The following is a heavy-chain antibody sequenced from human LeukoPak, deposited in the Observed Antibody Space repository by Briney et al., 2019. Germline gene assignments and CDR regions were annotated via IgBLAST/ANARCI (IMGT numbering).Heavy chain of an antibody. Sequence: GGSLRLSCAASGFTFSSYAMHWVRQAPGKGLEWVAVISYDGSNKYYADSVKGRFTISRDNSKNTLYLQMNSLRSEDTAVYYCASTVAGRGIFDYWGQGTLVTVSS. J-gene: IGHJ4*02. CDR2: ISYDGSNK. V-gene: IGHV3-30*04. CDR1: GFTFSSYA. D-gene: IGHD6-19*01. CDR3: ASTVAGRGIFDY.